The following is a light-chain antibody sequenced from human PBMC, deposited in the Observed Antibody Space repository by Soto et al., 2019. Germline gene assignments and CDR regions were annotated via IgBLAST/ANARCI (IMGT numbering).Light chain of an antibody. J-gene: IGLJ1*01. CDR2: TNN. V-gene: IGLV1-44*01. CDR1: RSNIGTNT. Sequence: QSVLTQPPSASGTPGQRVDISCSGSRSNIGTNTVNWYQHLPGTAPKLRIYTNNRRPSGVPDRFSGSKSGTSASLAISGLQSEDEADYYCAAWDDTLDGYVFGTGTKVTVL. CDR3: AAWDDTLDGYV.